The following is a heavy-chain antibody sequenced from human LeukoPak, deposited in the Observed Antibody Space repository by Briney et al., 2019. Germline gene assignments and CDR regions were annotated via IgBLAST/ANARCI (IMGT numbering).Heavy chain of an antibody. CDR1: GFTFSNAW. Sequence: GGSLRLSCAASGFTFSNAWMSWVRQAPGKGLEWVGRIKSKTDGGTTDYAAPVKGRFTISRDDSKNTLYLQMNSLKTEDTAVYYCTTDWSVAGELLPTFDHWGQGTLVTVSS. D-gene: IGHD1-26*01. CDR2: IKSKTDGGTT. CDR3: TTDWSVAGELLPTFDH. V-gene: IGHV3-15*01. J-gene: IGHJ4*02.